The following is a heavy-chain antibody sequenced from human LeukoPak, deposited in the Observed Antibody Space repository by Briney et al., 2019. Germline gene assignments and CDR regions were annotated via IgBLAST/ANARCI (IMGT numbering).Heavy chain of an antibody. CDR2: IYYSGST. D-gene: IGHD1-26*01. CDR3: ARLVGATYYYYYYMDV. CDR1: GGSISSSSYY. Sequence: PSETLSLTCTVSGGSISSSSYYWGWIRQPPGKGLEWIGSIYYSGSTYYNPSLKSRVTISVDTSKNQFSLKLSSVTAADTAVYYCARLVGATYYYYYYMDVWGKGTTVTVSS. V-gene: IGHV4-39*01. J-gene: IGHJ6*03.